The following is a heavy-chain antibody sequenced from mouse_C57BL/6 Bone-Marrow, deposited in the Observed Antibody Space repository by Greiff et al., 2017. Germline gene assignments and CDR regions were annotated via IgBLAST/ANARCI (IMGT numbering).Heavy chain of an antibody. CDR1: GFTFSDYG. CDR2: ISSGSSTI. J-gene: IGHJ4*01. Sequence: EVMLVESGGGLVKPGGSLKLSCAASGFTFSDYGMHWVRQAPEKGLEWVAYISSGSSTIYYADTVKGRFTISRDNANNTLFLQMTSLRSEDTAMYYCATLYGTMDYWGQGTSVTVSS. V-gene: IGHV5-17*01. CDR3: ATLYGTMDY. D-gene: IGHD2-1*01.